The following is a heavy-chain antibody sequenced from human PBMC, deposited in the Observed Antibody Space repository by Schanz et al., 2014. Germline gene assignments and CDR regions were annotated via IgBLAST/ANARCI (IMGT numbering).Heavy chain of an antibody. V-gene: IGHV3-21*05. CDR1: GFTISSYS. CDR3: AKGMGYCSGGTCYDYYYYGLDV. D-gene: IGHD2-15*01. CDR2: ICSSGNTI. J-gene: IGHJ6*02. Sequence: EVHLVESGGGLVKRGGSLRLSCAASGFTISSYSMNWVRQAPGKGLEWVSYICSSGNTIYYADSVKGRFTISRDNAKNSLYLQMNSLRAEDTAVFYCAKGMGYCSGGTCYDYYYYGLDVWGQGTTVTVSS.